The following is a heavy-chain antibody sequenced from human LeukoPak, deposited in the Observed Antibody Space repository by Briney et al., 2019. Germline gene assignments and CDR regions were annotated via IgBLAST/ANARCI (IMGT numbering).Heavy chain of an antibody. CDR2: IYTSGST. J-gene: IGHJ5*02. Sequence: SETLSLTCTVSGGSISSYYWSWIRQPAGKGLEWIGRIYTSGSTNYNPSLKSRVTTSVDTSKNQFSLKLSSVTAADTAVYYCTLTGTGGWFDPWGQGTLVTVSS. D-gene: IGHD1-7*01. CDR3: TLTGTGGWFDP. V-gene: IGHV4-4*07. CDR1: GGSISSYY.